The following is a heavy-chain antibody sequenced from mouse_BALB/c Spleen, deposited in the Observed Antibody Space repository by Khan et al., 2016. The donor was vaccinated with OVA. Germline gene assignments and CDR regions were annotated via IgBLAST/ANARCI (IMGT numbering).Heavy chain of an antibody. Sequence: EVELVESGGGLVQPGGSRKLSCAASGFTFSDYGMAWIRQGPGKGPEWITCISTSAYNTNYADTVTGRFTITRDNAKNTLYLELNSLRSEDTAMYYCARGGTGGFAYWGQGTLVTVSA. CDR2: ISTSAYNT. CDR3: ARGGTGGFAY. J-gene: IGHJ3*01. CDR1: GFTFSDYG. D-gene: IGHD3-1*01. V-gene: IGHV5-15*02.